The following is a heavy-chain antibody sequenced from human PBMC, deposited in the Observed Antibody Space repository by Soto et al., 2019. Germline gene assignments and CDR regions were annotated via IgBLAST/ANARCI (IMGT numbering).Heavy chain of an antibody. D-gene: IGHD6-19*01. CDR1: GGSFSGYY. Sequence: QVQLQQWGAGLLKPSETLSLTCAVYGGSFSGYYWSWIRQPPGKGLESIGEINHSGSTNYNPSLKSRVTISVDTSKNQFSLKLSSVTAADTAVYYCARTPIAVAGNYYYYGMDVWGQGTTVTVSS. CDR2: INHSGST. CDR3: ARTPIAVAGNYYYYGMDV. V-gene: IGHV4-34*01. J-gene: IGHJ6*02.